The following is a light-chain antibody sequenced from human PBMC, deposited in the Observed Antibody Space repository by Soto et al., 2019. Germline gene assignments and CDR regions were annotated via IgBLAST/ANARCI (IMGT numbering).Light chain of an antibody. V-gene: IGLV2-14*01. Sequence: QSALTQPASVSGSPGQSITISGTGTSSDVGNYNYVSWYQQHPGKDPKLMIYDVSNRPSGVSDRFSGSKSGNTASLTISGLQAEDEADYYCSSFVSSSALVVFGGGTKLTVL. J-gene: IGLJ2*01. CDR3: SSFVSSSALVV. CDR2: DVS. CDR1: SSDVGNYNY.